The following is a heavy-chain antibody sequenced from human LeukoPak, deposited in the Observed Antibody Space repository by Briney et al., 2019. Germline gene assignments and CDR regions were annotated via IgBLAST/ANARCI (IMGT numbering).Heavy chain of an antibody. CDR1: GFTFSHYE. J-gene: IGHJ4*02. Sequence: PGGSLRLSCAASGFTFSHYEMNWVRQAPGKGLEWVSFISGSGDHIEYADSVKGRFTISRDNAKNSLYLQMSSLRAEDTAVYYCARDNGSNGYWGQGTLVT. D-gene: IGHD3-22*01. V-gene: IGHV3-48*03. CDR2: ISGSGDHI. CDR3: ARDNGSNGY.